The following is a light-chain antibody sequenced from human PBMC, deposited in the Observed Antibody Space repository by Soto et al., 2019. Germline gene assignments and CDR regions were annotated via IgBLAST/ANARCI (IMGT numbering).Light chain of an antibody. J-gene: IGLJ3*02. Sequence: QSVLTQPASVSGSPGQSITISCTGTSDVGHYDYVSWYQHHPGKAPKLLIYEVTNRPSGVSNRFSGSKSANTASLTISGLHAEDEADYYCSSYTTSNTLVFGGGTKLTVL. CDR3: SSYTTSNTLV. CDR1: SDVGHYDY. CDR2: EVT. V-gene: IGLV2-14*01.